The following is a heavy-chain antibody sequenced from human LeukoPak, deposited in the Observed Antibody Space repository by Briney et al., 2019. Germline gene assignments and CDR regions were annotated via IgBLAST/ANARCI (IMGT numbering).Heavy chain of an antibody. V-gene: IGHV3-30*03. CDR1: GFTFSGYG. CDR3: ARDLSGRYSSDY. J-gene: IGHJ4*02. D-gene: IGHD1-26*01. CDR2: IAYDGSRK. Sequence: GRSLRLSCAASGFTFSGYGMHWVRQAPGKGLEWVTGIAYDGSRKHYADSVKGRFTISRDNSRYTVDLQMNSLRAEDTAVYYCARDLSGRYSSDYWGQGTLVTVSS.